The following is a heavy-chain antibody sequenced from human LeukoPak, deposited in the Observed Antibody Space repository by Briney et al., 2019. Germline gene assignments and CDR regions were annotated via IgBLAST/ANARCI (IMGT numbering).Heavy chain of an antibody. D-gene: IGHD3-16*01. CDR1: GFTFSRFR. CDR2: INQDGSEI. CDR3: ASSWGSAIDF. J-gene: IGHJ4*02. V-gene: IGHV3-7*01. Sequence: GGSLRLSCAASGFTFSRFRMSWVRQPPGKGLEWVANINQDGSEIYYVDSVKGRFTVSTDNAKNSLYLQMTSLRAEDTAVYYCASSWGSAIDFWGQGTLVTVSS.